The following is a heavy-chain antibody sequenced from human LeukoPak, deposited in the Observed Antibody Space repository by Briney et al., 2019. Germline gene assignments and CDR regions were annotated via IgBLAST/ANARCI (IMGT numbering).Heavy chain of an antibody. J-gene: IGHJ5*02. Sequence: PSETLSLTCTVSGGSISSYYWSWIRQPPGKGLEWIGYIYYSGSTNYNPSLKSRVTISVDTSKNQFSLKLSSVTAADTAVYYCARHAALWFGGHGWFDPWGQGTLVTVSS. V-gene: IGHV4-59*08. D-gene: IGHD3-10*01. CDR2: IYYSGST. CDR1: GGSISSYY. CDR3: ARHAALWFGGHGWFDP.